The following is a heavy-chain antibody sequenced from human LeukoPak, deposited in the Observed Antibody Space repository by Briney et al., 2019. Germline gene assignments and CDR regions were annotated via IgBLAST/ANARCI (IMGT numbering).Heavy chain of an antibody. CDR2: IYYSGST. D-gene: IGHD3-10*01. V-gene: IGHV4-59*01. J-gene: IGHJ5*02. CDR1: GGSISSYY. Sequence: SETLSLTCTVSGGSISSYYWSWIRQPPGKGLEWIGYIYYSGSTNYNPSLKSRVTISVDTSKNQFSLKLSSVTAANTAVYYCARAMGFGELLGNWFDPWGQGTLVTVSS. CDR3: ARAMGFGELLGNWFDP.